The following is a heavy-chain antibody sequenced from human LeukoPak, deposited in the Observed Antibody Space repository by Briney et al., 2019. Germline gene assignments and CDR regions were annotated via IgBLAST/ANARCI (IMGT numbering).Heavy chain of an antibody. D-gene: IGHD3-16*01. V-gene: IGHV3-7*03. CDR2: INHNGNVN. J-gene: IGHJ6*02. CDR3: ARGGGLDV. Sequence: PGGSLRLSCAASGLTFSSHWMHWVRQAPGKGLEWVASINHNGNVNYYVDSMKGRFTISRDNAKNSLYLQMSNLRAEDTAVYFCARGGGLDVWGQGATVTVSS. CDR1: GLTFSSHW.